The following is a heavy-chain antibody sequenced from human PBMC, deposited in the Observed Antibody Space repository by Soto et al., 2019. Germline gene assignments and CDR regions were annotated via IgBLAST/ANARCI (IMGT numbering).Heavy chain of an antibody. J-gene: IGHJ5*02. CDR1: GGSFSGYY. CDR3: ARGLTVVVVPAARRFDP. CDR2: INHSGST. Sequence: SETLSLTCAVYGGSFSGYYWSWIRQPPGKGLEWIGEINHSGSTNYNPSLKSRVTISVDTSKNQFSLKLSSVTAADTAVYYCARGLTVVVVPAARRFDPWGQGNLVTVSS. D-gene: IGHD2-2*01. V-gene: IGHV4-34*01.